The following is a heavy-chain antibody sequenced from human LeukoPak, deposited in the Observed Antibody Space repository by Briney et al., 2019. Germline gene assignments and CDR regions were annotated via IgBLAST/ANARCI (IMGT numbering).Heavy chain of an antibody. CDR2: IYPGDSDT. CDR1: GYSFTSNW. J-gene: IGHJ4*02. D-gene: IGHD6-19*01. Sequence: GESLKISCKGSGYSFTSNWIGWVRQMPGKGLEWMGIIYPGDSDTRYSPSFQGQVTISADKSISTAYLQWSGLKASDTAMYYCAKTTRGLYSSGWYVDHWGQGTLVTVSS. V-gene: IGHV5-51*01. CDR3: AKTTRGLYSSGWYVDH.